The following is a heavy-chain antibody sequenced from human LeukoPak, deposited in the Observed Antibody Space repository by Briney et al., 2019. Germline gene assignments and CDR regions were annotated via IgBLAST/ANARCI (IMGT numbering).Heavy chain of an antibody. Sequence: GGSLRLSCAASGFTFDDYGMRWVRQAPGKGLEWVSGINWNGGSTGYADSVKGRFTISRDNAKNSLYLQMNSLRAEDTALYYCARARGYGSGSYYKNYYYYGMDIWGPGTTVTVSS. V-gene: IGHV3-20*04. CDR2: INWNGGST. J-gene: IGHJ6*02. CDR1: GFTFDDYG. D-gene: IGHD3-10*01. CDR3: ARARGYGSGSYYKNYYYYGMDI.